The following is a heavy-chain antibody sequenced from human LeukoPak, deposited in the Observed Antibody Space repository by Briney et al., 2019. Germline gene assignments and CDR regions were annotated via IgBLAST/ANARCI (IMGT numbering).Heavy chain of an antibody. V-gene: IGHV1-2*02. CDR3: ARASMVRGFHFDY. CDR2: INLNSVGT. CDR1: GYTFTVYY. J-gene: IGHJ4*02. Sequence: ASVKVSLKSSGYTFTVYYMHWGREAPGQGLEWMGWINLNSVGTNYAQKFQGRVTITRDTSISTAYMKPSSLRSDDTAVNYCARASMVRGFHFDYWGQGTLVTVSS. D-gene: IGHD3-10*01.